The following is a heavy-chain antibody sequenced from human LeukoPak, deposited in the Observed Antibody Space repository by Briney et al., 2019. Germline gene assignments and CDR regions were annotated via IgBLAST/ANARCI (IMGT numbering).Heavy chain of an antibody. CDR3: ARDRIAVAGISWYFDL. D-gene: IGHD6-19*01. V-gene: IGHV1-69*13. Sequence: SVKVSCKASGGTFSSYAISWVRQAPGQGLEWMGGIIPIFGTANYAQKFQGRVTITADESTSTAYMELRSLRSDDTAVYYCARDRIAVAGISWYFDLWGRGTLVTVSS. CDR2: IIPIFGTA. J-gene: IGHJ2*01. CDR1: GGTFSSYA.